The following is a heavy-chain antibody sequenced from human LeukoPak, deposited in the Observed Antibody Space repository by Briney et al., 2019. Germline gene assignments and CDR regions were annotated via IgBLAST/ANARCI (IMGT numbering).Heavy chain of an antibody. V-gene: IGHV3-21*01. J-gene: IGHJ5*02. CDR2: IISSSSYI. D-gene: IGHD6-13*01. Sequence: GGSLRLSCAASGFTFSSYSMNWVRQAPGKGLEWVSSIISSSSYIYYADSVKGRFTISRDNAKNSLYLQMNSLRAEDTAVYYCARASYSSSWHNWFDPWGQGTLVTVSS. CDR1: GFTFSSYS. CDR3: ARASYSSSWHNWFDP.